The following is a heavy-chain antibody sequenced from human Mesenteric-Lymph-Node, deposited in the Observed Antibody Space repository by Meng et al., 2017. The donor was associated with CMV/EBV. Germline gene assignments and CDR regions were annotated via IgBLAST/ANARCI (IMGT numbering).Heavy chain of an antibody. D-gene: IGHD3-3*01. CDR1: GFTFSSYG. J-gene: IGHJ5*02. CDR2: IPYEGDKR. Sequence: GESLKISCAASGFTFSSYGIHWVRQAPGKGLEWVAYIPYEGDKRYYGDTVKGRFTISRDNYKSTVYLQMNSLRAEDTAMYYCAKDWSGNYNWFNPWGQGTLVTVSS. CDR3: AKDWSGNYNWFNP. V-gene: IGHV3-30*02.